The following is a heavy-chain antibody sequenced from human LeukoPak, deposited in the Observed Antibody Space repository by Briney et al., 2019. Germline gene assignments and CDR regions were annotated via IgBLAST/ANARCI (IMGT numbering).Heavy chain of an antibody. CDR1: GYTFTGYY. J-gene: IGHJ4*02. Sequence: ASVKVSCKASGYTFTGYYMHWVRQAPGQGLEWMGWINPNSGGTNYAQKFQGWVTMTRDTSISTAYMELSGLRSDDTAVYYCARDSHQGGYCSGGSCYSPFDYWGQGTLVTVSS. CDR2: INPNSGGT. CDR3: ARDSHQGGYCSGGSCYSPFDY. D-gene: IGHD2-15*01. V-gene: IGHV1-2*04.